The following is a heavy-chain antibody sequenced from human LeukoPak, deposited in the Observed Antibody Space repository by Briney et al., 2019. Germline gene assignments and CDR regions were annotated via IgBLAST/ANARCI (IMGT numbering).Heavy chain of an antibody. J-gene: IGHJ6*02. CDR1: GYTFTGYY. Sequence: ASVKVSCKASGYTFTGYYIHWVRQAPGQGLEWMGWINPNSGGTNYAQKFQGRVTMTRDTSISTAYMELSRLRSDDTAVYYCARVEWSYYDSSGYLRYGMDVWGQGTTVTVSS. CDR3: ARVEWSYYDSSGYLRYGMDV. D-gene: IGHD3-22*01. V-gene: IGHV1-2*02. CDR2: INPNSGGT.